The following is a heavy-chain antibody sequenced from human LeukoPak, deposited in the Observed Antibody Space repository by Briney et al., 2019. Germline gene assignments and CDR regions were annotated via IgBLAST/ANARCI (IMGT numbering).Heavy chain of an antibody. CDR1: GGSFSGYY. D-gene: IGHD2-15*01. CDR2: INHSGST. CDR3: SRGVVVVAATPYYYYGMDV. V-gene: IGHV4-34*01. J-gene: IGHJ6*02. Sequence: SETLSLTCAVYGGSFSGYYWSWIRQPPGKGLEWIGEINHSGSTNYNPSLKSRVTISVDTSKNQFSLKLSSVTAADTVLYYGSRGVVVVAATPYYYYGMDVWGQGTTVTVSS.